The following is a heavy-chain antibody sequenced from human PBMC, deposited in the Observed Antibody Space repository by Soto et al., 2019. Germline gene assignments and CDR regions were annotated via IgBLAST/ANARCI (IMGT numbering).Heavy chain of an antibody. Sequence: ELQLLESGGGVVQPGGSLRLSCAASGFTFSAYAMSWVRQAPGKGLQWVSGVGGSDTDKHYADSVRGRFTVSRDNSKNTLYPQMNSLRADDTAVYYCAKDATAVNGVWDPFDMWGQGTEVTVSS. J-gene: IGHJ3*02. CDR2: VGGSDTDK. CDR1: GFTFSAYA. V-gene: IGHV3-23*01. D-gene: IGHD2-8*01. CDR3: AKDATAVNGVWDPFDM.